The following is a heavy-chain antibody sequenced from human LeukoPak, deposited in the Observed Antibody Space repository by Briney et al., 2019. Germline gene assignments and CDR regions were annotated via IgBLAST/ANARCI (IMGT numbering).Heavy chain of an antibody. CDR1: GDSISSSNW. J-gene: IGHJ5*02. D-gene: IGHD6-13*01. V-gene: IGHV4-4*02. CDR2: IYYSGST. CDR3: AREGIAAAGTADWFDP. Sequence: PSETLSLTCAVSGDSISSSNWWSWVRQPPGKGLEWIGYIYYSGSTNYNPSLKSRVTISVDTSKNQFSLKLSSVTAADTAVYYCAREGIAAAGTADWFDPWGQGTLVTVSS.